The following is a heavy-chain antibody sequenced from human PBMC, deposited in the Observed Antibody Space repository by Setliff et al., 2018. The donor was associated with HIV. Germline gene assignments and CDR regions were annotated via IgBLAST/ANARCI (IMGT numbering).Heavy chain of an antibody. Sequence: SLRLSCAASGFTFNNYAMTWVRQAPGKGLEWVGLIRSKGYGGTTDYAASVKGIFTIARDDSKSFAYLQMNSLKTEDTAVYYCTREGVTFDDYYYMDVWGKGTTVTVSS. CDR2: IRSKGYGGTT. CDR1: GFTFNNYA. CDR3: TREGVTFDDYYYMDV. J-gene: IGHJ6*03. V-gene: IGHV3-49*04. D-gene: IGHD2-21*02.